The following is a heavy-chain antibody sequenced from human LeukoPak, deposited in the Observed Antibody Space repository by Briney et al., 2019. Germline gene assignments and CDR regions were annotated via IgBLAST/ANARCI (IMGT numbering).Heavy chain of an antibody. J-gene: IGHJ6*02. Sequence: GRSLRLSCAASGFTFSSYGMHWVRQAPGKGLEWVAVILYDGSNKYYTESAKGRFTISRDNFKNTLNLQMNSLRADDTAVYYCAKDVVGVAYYYYGMDVWGQGTTVTVPS. D-gene: IGHD2-15*01. V-gene: IGHV3-30*18. CDR1: GFTFSSYG. CDR2: ILYDGSNK. CDR3: AKDVVGVAYYYYGMDV.